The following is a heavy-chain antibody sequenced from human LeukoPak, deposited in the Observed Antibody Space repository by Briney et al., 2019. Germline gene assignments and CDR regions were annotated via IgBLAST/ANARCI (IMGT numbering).Heavy chain of an antibody. CDR3: RRDRVGAYFEY. D-gene: IGHD1-26*01. CDR1: GFTFSSYW. J-gene: IGHJ4*01. Sequence: GGSLRLSCAASGFTFSSYWMHWVRQAPGKGLVWVSRINSDGSSTSYADSVKGRFTISRDNAKNTLYLQMNSLRAEDTAVYYCRRDRVGAYFEYRGHGTQVTVSS. CDR2: INSDGSST. V-gene: IGHV3-74*01.